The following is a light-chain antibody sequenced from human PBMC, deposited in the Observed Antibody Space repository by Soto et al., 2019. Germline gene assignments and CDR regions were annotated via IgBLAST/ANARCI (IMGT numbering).Light chain of an antibody. J-gene: IGKJ2*01. CDR1: QSFSNW. V-gene: IGKV1-5*01. CDR3: QKHNSYSYT. CDR2: DVS. Sequence: DIQMTQSPSTMSASVGDRVSITCRASQSFSNWLAWYQQKPGKAPKLLIYDVSSLENGVPSRFSGSGSGTEFALTISSLQPDDSAIYYCQKHNSYSYTLGQGTKLEI.